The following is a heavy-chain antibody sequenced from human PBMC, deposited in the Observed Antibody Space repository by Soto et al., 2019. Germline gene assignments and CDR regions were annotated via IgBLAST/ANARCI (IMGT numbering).Heavy chain of an antibody. CDR2: IIPIFGTA. V-gene: IGHV1-69*13. J-gene: IGHJ6*02. D-gene: IGHD3-3*01. CDR1: GGTFSSYA. CDR3: ARAIRFRFWSGYYSYGMDV. Sequence: SVKVSCKXSGGTFSSYAISWVRQAPGQGLEWMGGIIPIFGTANYAQKFQGRVTITADESTSTAYMELSSLRSEDTAVYYCARAIRFRFWSGYYSYGMDVWGQGTTVTVSS.